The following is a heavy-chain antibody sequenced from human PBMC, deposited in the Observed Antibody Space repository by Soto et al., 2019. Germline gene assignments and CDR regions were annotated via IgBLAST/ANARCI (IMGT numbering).Heavy chain of an antibody. CDR2: IYYSGST. J-gene: IGHJ4*02. D-gene: IGHD2-15*01. CDR3: ARRYGGTFDY. CDR1: GGSISSYY. Sequence: TLSVTCTVSGGSISSYYWSWIRQPPGKGLEWIGYIYYSGSTNYNPSLKSRVTISVDTSKNQFSLKLSSVTAADTAVYYCARRYGGTFDYWGQGTLVTVPS. V-gene: IGHV4-59*08.